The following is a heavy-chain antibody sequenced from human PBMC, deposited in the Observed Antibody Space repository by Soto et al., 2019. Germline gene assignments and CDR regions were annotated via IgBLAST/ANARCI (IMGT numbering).Heavy chain of an antibody. CDR1: GGSISSYY. Sequence: PSETRSLTCNVSGGSISSYYWSWIRQPPGKGLEYIGHVYNSGSTIHSPSPKSRATISVDTSKNQFSLKLTSVTAADTAVYYCAGGSSLCWECFHHWGQGILVTVSS. V-gene: IGHV4-59*01. CDR3: AGGSSLCWECFHH. J-gene: IGHJ1*01. D-gene: IGHD2-2*01. CDR2: VYNSGST.